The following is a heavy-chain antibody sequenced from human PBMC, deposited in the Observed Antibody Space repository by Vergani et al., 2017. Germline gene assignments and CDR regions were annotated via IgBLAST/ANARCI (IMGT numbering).Heavy chain of an antibody. CDR3: AGWTTGTTGEGAYDYYDYMDV. CDR1: GRPFNPFA. J-gene: IGHJ6*03. V-gene: IGHV1-69*01. Sequence: QAQLVQSGAEVKNPGSPVTVLCKPFGRPFNPFAISWVPQAPGQGLEGMGGNIPIFGTENYAQKFQGRVTITADAATSTAYMELSSLRSEDTAVYYCAGWTTGTTGEGAYDYYDYMDVGGKGSTVTV. CDR2: NIPIFGTE. D-gene: IGHD4-17*01.